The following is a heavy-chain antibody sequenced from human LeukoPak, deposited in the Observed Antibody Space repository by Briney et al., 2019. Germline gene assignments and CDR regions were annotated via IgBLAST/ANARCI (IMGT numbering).Heavy chain of an antibody. J-gene: IGHJ4*02. CDR2: IKHGGST. CDR3: ARDGGSYRDFEY. Sequence: PSGTLSLTCTVSGGSISSGGYYWSWVRQPPGKGLEWIGEIKHGGSTNYNPSLKSRVTISVDRSKNQFSLKVNSVTAADTAVYYCARDGGSYRDFEYWGQGTLVTVSS. CDR1: GGSISSGGYY. V-gene: IGHV4-39*07. D-gene: IGHD1-26*01.